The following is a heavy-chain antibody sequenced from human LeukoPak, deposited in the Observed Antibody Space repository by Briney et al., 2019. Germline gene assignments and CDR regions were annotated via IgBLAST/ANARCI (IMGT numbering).Heavy chain of an antibody. D-gene: IGHD6-6*01. J-gene: IGHJ4*02. V-gene: IGHV3-11*04. CDR1: GFTFSDYY. Sequence: GSLRLSCAASGFTFSDYYMSWIRQVPGKGLEWVSYISSSGSTIYYADSVKGRFTISRDNAKNSLYLQMSSLRAEDTAVYYCAREGPYSSSNDWGQGTLVTVSS. CDR3: AREGPYSSSND. CDR2: ISSSGSTI.